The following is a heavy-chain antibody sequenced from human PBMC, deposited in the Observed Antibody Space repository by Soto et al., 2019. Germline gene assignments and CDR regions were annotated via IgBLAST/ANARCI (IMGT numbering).Heavy chain of an antibody. Sequence: PSETLSLTCAVSGYSISSGYYWGWIRQPPGKGLEWIGSIYHSGSTYYNPSLKSRVTISVDTSKNQFSLKLSSVTAADTAVYYCARVGGHYGDYFWFDPWGQGTLATVSS. CDR3: ARVGGHYGDYFWFDP. CDR2: IYHSGST. J-gene: IGHJ5*02. CDR1: GYSISSGYY. D-gene: IGHD4-17*01. V-gene: IGHV4-38-2*01.